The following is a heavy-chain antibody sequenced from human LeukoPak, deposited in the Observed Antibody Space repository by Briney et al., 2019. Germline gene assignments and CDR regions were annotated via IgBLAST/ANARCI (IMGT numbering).Heavy chain of an antibody. J-gene: IGHJ4*02. CDR1: GGSISSGDYY. Sequence: SETLSLTCTVSGGSISSGDYYWSWIRQPPGKGLEWIGYIYYSGSTYYNPSLKSRVTISVDTSKNQFSLKLSSATAADTAVYYRARDRTGDVDYWGQGTLVTVSS. CDR2: IYYSGST. CDR3: ARDRTGDVDY. D-gene: IGHD7-27*01. V-gene: IGHV4-30-4*01.